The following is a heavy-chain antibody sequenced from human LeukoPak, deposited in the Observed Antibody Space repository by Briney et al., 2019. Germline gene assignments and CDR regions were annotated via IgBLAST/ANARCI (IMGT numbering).Heavy chain of an antibody. V-gene: IGHV3-7*01. CDR1: GFTFSSYW. Sequence: GGSLRLSCVASGFTFSSYWMSWVRQAPGKGLQWVANITQDGTEKYYVDSVKGRFTISRDSAKNSLYLQMNSLRAEDTAVYYCAREWVSTDYWGQGTLVTVSS. J-gene: IGHJ4*02. CDR2: ITQDGTEK. D-gene: IGHD5/OR15-5a*01. CDR3: AREWVSTDY.